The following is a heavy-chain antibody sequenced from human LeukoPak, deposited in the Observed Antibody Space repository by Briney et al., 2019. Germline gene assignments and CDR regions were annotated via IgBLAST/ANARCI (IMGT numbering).Heavy chain of an antibody. CDR3: AREPSSSWYGGFDY. CDR2: INAGNGNT. Sequence: ASVKVSCKASGYTFTSYAMHWVRQAPGQRLEWMGWINAGNGNTKYSQKFQGRVTITRDTSAGTAYMELSSLRSEDTAVYYCAREPSSSWYGGFDYWGQGTLVTVSS. J-gene: IGHJ4*02. CDR1: GYTFTSYA. D-gene: IGHD6-13*01. V-gene: IGHV1-3*01.